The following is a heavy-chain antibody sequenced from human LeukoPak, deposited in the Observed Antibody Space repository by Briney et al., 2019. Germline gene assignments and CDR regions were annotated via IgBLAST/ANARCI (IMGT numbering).Heavy chain of an antibody. CDR3: AMGFWYEENFQH. V-gene: IGHV4-59*02. CDR1: GASVSSYY. J-gene: IGHJ1*01. D-gene: IGHD6-13*01. Sequence: SETLSLTCTVSGASVSSYYWSWIRQPPGKGLEWIGYIYYSGSTNYNPSLKSRITISVDTSKNQFSPRLSSVTAADTAVYFCAMGFWYEENFQHWGQGSLVIVSS. CDR2: IYYSGST.